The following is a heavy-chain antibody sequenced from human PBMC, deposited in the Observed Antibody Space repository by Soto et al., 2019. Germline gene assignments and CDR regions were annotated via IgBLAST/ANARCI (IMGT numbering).Heavy chain of an antibody. D-gene: IGHD1-7*01. CDR3: ASRDPGTSVDY. J-gene: IGHJ4*02. CDR2: IYRTGST. CDR1: GGSFTSNNW. V-gene: IGHV4-4*02. Sequence: SETRSLTCAVSGGSFTSNNWWTWVRRPPGQGLEWIGEIYRTGSTNYNPSLKSRVTISLDKSENQFSLKVTSLTAADTAVYYCASRDPGTSVDYWGQGTLVTVSS.